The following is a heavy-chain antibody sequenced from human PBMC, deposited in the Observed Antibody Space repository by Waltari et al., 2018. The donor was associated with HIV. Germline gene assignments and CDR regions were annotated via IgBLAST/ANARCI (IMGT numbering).Heavy chain of an antibody. CDR1: GFPFASAS. D-gene: IGHD2-21*02. Sequence: EVRLVESGGGLVNPGGSLGLSCVGSGFPFASASMTWVRPAPGRGLAWIGRINPKSAGERRTYSAPVKGRVTLSRDDSRRVLYLEMNSLKIEDTATYFCVASSFDDFPNTFTDDTFDIWGEGTLVSVSS. CDR2: INPKSAGERR. CDR3: VASSFDDFPNTFTDDTFDI. V-gene: IGHV3-15*01. J-gene: IGHJ3*02.